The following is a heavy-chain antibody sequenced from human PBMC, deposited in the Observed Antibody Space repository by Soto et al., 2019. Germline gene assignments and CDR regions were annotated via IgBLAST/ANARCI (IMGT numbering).Heavy chain of an antibody. V-gene: IGHV3-73*01. CDR1: GFTFSGSA. Sequence: PGGSLRLSCAASGFTFSGSAMYWVRQASGKGLEWVGRIRSKPNRYATVYATSVKGRFTISRDDSKNTTYLQMNSLKTDDTAVYYCTRPLGAADPFHYYGMDVWGQGTTVTVSS. CDR3: TRPLGAADPFHYYGMDV. D-gene: IGHD3-16*01. CDR2: IRSKPNRYAT. J-gene: IGHJ6*02.